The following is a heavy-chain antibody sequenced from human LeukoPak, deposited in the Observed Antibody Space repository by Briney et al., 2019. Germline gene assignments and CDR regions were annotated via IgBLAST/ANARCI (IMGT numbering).Heavy chain of an antibody. CDR2: IIPVLGIA. CDR3: ARYYCGGDCYSDY. Sequence: GASVKVSCKASGGTFSSYAVSWVRQAPGQGLEWMGRIIPVLGIANYAQKFQGRVTITADKSTSTAYMELSSLRSEDTAVYYCARYYCGGDCYSDYWGQGTLVTVSS. J-gene: IGHJ4*02. V-gene: IGHV1-69*04. D-gene: IGHD2-21*02. CDR1: GGTFSSYA.